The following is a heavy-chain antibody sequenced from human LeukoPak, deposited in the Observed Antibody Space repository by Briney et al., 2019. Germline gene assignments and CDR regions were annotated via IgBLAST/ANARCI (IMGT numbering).Heavy chain of an antibody. CDR1: GASIRSYY. CDR3: ARVECNYSPFDH. CDR2: IYDGGST. D-gene: IGHD1-26*01. Sequence: PSETLSLTCTVSGASIRSYYWTWIRQPPGKGLECIGYIYDGGSTNYNPSLKSRVTISVDTSKNQFSLKLISVTAADTAMYYCARVECNYSPFDHWGQGTLVTVSS. V-gene: IGHV4-59*01. J-gene: IGHJ4*02.